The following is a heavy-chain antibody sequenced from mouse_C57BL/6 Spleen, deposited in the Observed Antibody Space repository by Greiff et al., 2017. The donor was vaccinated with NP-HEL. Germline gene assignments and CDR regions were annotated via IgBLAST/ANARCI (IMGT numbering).Heavy chain of an antibody. CDR3: ARSYYYGSTYYAMDY. V-gene: IGHV1-53*01. D-gene: IGHD1-1*01. CDR1: GYTFTSYW. J-gene: IGHJ4*01. CDR2: INPSNGGT. Sequence: QVQLQQPGTELVKPGASVPLSCKASGYTFTSYWMHWVKQRPGQGLEWIGNINPSNGGTNYNEKFKSKATLTVDKSSSTAYMQLSSLTSEDSAVYYCARSYYYGSTYYAMDYWGQGTSVTVSS.